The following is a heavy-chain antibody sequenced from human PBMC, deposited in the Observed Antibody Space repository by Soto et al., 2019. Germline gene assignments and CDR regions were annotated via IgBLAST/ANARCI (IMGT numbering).Heavy chain of an antibody. J-gene: IGHJ4*02. CDR2: INAYNGNT. CDR3: ARDLFGELPN. D-gene: IGHD3-10*01. CDR1: GDTCNG. V-gene: IGHV1-18*01. Sequence: QVQLVQSGAEVKKPGASVKVSCKASGDTCNGITWVRQAPGQGLEWMGWINAYNGNTNYAQKFQGRVSMTTDTSTSTAYMELRSLRSDDTAVYYCARDLFGELPNWGPGTLVNVS.